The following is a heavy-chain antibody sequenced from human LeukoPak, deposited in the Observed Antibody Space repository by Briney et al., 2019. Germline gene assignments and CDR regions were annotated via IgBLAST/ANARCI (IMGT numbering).Heavy chain of an antibody. J-gene: IGHJ4*02. CDR3: ARDAPSSGWYYFDY. CDR2: ISSSSSYI. Sequence: GGSLRLSCAASGFTLSSYSMNWVRQAPGKGLEWVSSISSSSSYIYYADSVKGRFTISRDNAKNSLYLQMNSLRAEDTAVYYCARDAPSSGWYYFDYWGQGTLVTVSS. V-gene: IGHV3-21*01. CDR1: GFTLSSYS. D-gene: IGHD6-19*01.